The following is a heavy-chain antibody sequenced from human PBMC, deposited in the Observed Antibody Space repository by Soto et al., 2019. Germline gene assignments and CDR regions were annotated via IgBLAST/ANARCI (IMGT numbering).Heavy chain of an antibody. J-gene: IGHJ6*02. Sequence: ESGGGVVQPGRSLRLSCAASGFTFSSYGMHWVRQAPGKGLEWVAVISYDGSNKYYADSVKGRFTISRDNSKNTLYLQMNSLRAEDTAVYYCLAGVGATSGYGMDVWGQGTTVTVSS. V-gene: IGHV3-30*03. CDR3: LAGVGATSGYGMDV. D-gene: IGHD1-26*01. CDR1: GFTFSSYG. CDR2: ISYDGSNK.